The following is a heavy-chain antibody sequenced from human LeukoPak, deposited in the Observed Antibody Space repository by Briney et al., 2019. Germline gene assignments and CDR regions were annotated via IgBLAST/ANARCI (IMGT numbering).Heavy chain of an antibody. D-gene: IGHD3-16*02. V-gene: IGHV4-30-2*01. Sequence: PSETLSLTCAVSGGSISSGGYSWSWIRQPPGKGLEWIGYIYHSGSTYYNPSLKSRVTISVDRSKNQFPLKLSSVTAADTAVYYCARAGSFSPDDAFDIWGQGTMVTVSS. CDR1: GGSISSGGYS. CDR3: ARAGSFSPDDAFDI. CDR2: IYHSGST. J-gene: IGHJ3*02.